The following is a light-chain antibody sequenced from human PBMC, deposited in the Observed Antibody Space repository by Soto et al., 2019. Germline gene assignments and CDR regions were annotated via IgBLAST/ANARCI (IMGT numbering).Light chain of an antibody. CDR2: GAS. Sequence: EIVMTQSPATLSVSPGERATLSCRASQSVSSNLAWYQQKPGQAPRLLIYGASTRATGIAARFSGSGSGTEFTLTISSLQSEDFAVYYCQQYKNWPPRAWTFGQGTKVEIK. CDR1: QSVSSN. V-gene: IGKV3-15*01. J-gene: IGKJ1*01. CDR3: QQYKNWPPRAWT.